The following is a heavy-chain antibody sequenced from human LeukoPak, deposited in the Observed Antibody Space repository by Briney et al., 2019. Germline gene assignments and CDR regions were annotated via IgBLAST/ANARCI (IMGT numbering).Heavy chain of an antibody. V-gene: IGHV3-21*01. CDR1: GFTFSSYS. D-gene: IGHD3-3*01. J-gene: IGHJ6*02. CDR2: ISSSSSYI. Sequence: GGSLRLSCAASGFTFSSYSMNWVRQAPGKGLEWVSSISSSSSYIYYADSVKGRFTISRDNAKNSLYLQMNSLRAEDTAVYYCATEWPAYYYYYGMDVWGQGTTVTVSS. CDR3: ATEWPAYYYYYGMDV.